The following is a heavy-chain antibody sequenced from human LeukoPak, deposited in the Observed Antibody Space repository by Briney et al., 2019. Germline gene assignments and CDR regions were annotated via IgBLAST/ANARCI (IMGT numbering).Heavy chain of an antibody. CDR1: GYTFTSYG. CDR2: ISAYNGNT. CDR3: ARTYRSSWETYYYYMDV. J-gene: IGHJ6*03. V-gene: IGHV1-18*01. D-gene: IGHD6-13*01. Sequence: GASVKVSCKASGYTFTSYGISWVRQAPGQGLEWMGWISAYNGNTNYAQKLQGRVTMTTDTSPSTAYMELRSLRSDDTAVYYCARTYRSSWETYYYYMDVWGKATTVTVSS.